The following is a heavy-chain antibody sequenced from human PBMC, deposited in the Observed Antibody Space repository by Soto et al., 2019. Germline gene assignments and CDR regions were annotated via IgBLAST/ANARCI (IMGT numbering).Heavy chain of an antibody. CDR3: ARDLSMVRAVPLGCMDV. CDR1: GGTFSSYA. D-gene: IGHD3-10*01. Sequence: SVKVSCKASGGTFSSYAISWVRQAPGQGLEWMGGIIPIFGTANYAQKFQGRVTITADESTSTAYMELSSLRSEDTAVYYCARDLSMVRAVPLGCMDVWGQGTTVTVSS. J-gene: IGHJ6*02. CDR2: IIPIFGTA. V-gene: IGHV1-69*13.